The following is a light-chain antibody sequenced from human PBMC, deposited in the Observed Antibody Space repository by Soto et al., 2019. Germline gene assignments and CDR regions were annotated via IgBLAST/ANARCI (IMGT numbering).Light chain of an antibody. J-gene: IGLJ2*01. CDR3: SSYAGSNNLL. Sequence: QSVLTQPPSASGSPGQSVIISCTGTSSDVGGYHFVSWYQQHPGKAPKLMVFEVSKRPSGVPDRFSGSKSGNTATLTVSGIQADDEADYYCSSYAGSNNLLFGGGTQLTVL. CDR1: SSDVGGYHF. V-gene: IGLV2-8*01. CDR2: EVS.